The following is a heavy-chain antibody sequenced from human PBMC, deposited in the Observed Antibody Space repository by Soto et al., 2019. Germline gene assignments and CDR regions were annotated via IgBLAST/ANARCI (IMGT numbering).Heavy chain of an antibody. CDR1: GYTFTSYY. V-gene: IGHV1-46*01. D-gene: IGHD3-3*01. CDR3: ARAPPGGLPIFGVAPVGGFDY. CDR2: INPSGGST. Sequence: QVQLVQSGAEVKKPGASVKVSCKASGYTFTSYYMHWVRQAPGQGLEWMGIINPSGGSTSYAQKFPGRVPMTKDTATSTVYMELRAVRPEDTSVHYSARAPPGGLPIFGVAPVGGFDYWGPGTLVTVSS. J-gene: IGHJ4*02.